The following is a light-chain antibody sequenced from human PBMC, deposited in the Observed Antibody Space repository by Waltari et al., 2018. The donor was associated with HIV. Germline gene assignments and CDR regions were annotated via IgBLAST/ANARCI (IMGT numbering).Light chain of an antibody. Sequence: QTVVTQEPSLTVSPGGTVTLTCSSSPGPVTSGSYTTWFQRKPGQAPRALIHSTSSRHSWTPARFSGSLLGDRAALTLSGVQPEDEAEYYCLLYYGGAQSWLFGGGTKLTVL. CDR1: PGPVTSGSY. CDR3: LLYYGGAQSWL. V-gene: IGLV7-43*01. CDR2: STS. J-gene: IGLJ2*01.